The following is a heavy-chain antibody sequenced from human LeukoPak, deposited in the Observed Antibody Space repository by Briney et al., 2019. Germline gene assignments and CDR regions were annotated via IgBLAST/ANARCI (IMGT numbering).Heavy chain of an antibody. Sequence: SETLSLTCTASGGSISSYYWSWIRQPPGKGLEWIGYIYYSGSTNYNPSLKSRVTISVDTSKNQFSLKLSSVTAADTAVYYCARGNPYHAYWGQGTLVTVSS. V-gene: IGHV4-59*01. D-gene: IGHD1-14*01. J-gene: IGHJ4*02. CDR3: ARGNPYHAY. CDR2: IYYSGST. CDR1: GGSISSYY.